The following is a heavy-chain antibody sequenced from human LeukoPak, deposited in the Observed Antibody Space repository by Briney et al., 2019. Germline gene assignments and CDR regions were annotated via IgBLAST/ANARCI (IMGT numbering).Heavy chain of an antibody. Sequence: GGSLRLSCEASGFTFSRFAMTWVRQAPGKGLEWVSTIGGLGESTNYADSVKGRFTISKDNSKNTLYLQMNNLRAEDTAVYYCAKDRDIILTGHGMDVWGQGTTVTVSS. CDR2: IGGLGEST. CDR1: GFTFSRFA. V-gene: IGHV3-23*01. D-gene: IGHD3-9*01. J-gene: IGHJ6*02. CDR3: AKDRDIILTGHGMDV.